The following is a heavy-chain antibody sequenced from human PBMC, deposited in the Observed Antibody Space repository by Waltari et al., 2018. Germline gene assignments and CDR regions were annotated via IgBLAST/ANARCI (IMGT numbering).Heavy chain of an antibody. CDR3: ARHVSGTYYEDY. J-gene: IGHJ4*02. CDR1: GYTFFSHW. CDR2: IDPRDSYT. D-gene: IGHD1-26*01. Sequence: EVQLVQSGAELKKPGESLRISCEASGYTFFSHWISWVRQGPGKGLEWLGGIDPRDSYTNHRPSFHGHVTISVDKSINTAYLQWNSLKASYTATYYCARHVSGTYYEDYWGQGTLVTVSS. V-gene: IGHV5-10-1*03.